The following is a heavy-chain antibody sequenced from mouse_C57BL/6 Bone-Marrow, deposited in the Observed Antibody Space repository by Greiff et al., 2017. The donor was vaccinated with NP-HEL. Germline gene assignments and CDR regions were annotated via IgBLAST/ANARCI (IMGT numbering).Heavy chain of an antibody. Sequence: QVQLQQPGTELVKPGASVKLSCKASGYTFTSYWMHWVKQRPGQGLEWIGNINPSNGGTNYNEKFKSKATLTVAKSSSTAYMQLSSLTSEDSAVYDCATPIYYDYDGDAMDYWGQGTSVTVSS. CDR3: ATPIYYDYDGDAMDY. CDR2: INPSNGGT. J-gene: IGHJ4*01. V-gene: IGHV1-53*01. D-gene: IGHD2-4*01. CDR1: GYTFTSYW.